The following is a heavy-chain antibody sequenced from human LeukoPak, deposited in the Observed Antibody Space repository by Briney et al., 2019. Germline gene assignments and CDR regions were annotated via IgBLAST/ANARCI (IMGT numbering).Heavy chain of an antibody. Sequence: SETLSLTCTVSGGSISSSSYYWGWIRQPPGKGLEWIGSIYYSGSTYYNPSLKSRVTISVDTSKNQFSLKLSSVTAADTAVYYCARSYEYVWGSYRPTDYGMDVWGQGTTVTVSS. CDR2: IYYSGST. D-gene: IGHD3-16*02. J-gene: IGHJ6*02. CDR3: ARSYEYVWGSYRPTDYGMDV. V-gene: IGHV4-39*01. CDR1: GGSISSSSYY.